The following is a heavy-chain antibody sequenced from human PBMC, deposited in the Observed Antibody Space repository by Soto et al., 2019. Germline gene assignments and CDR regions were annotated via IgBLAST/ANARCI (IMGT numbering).Heavy chain of an antibody. V-gene: IGHV4-39*02. Sequence: SETLSLTCSVSGGSISYNSYYWCWIRQPPGKGMEWVGGIFYTGTTYYSPSLKDRVNISVDTSKNSFSLNLTSVTAADTAVYFCARLVVVAPVANAWGQGTLVTVSS. CDR1: GGSISYNSYY. CDR3: ARLVVVAPVANA. J-gene: IGHJ5*02. CDR2: IFYTGTT. D-gene: IGHD2-2*01.